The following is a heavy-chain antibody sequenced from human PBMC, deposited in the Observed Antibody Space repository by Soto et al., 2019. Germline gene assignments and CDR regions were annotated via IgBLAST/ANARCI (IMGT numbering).Heavy chain of an antibody. CDR2: IYYAGKT. V-gene: IGHV4-59*01. D-gene: IGHD2-2*01. Sequence: QVQLQESGPGLVKPSETLSLSCTVSGGSISLYYGIRIRQSPGKGLEWIGHIYYAGKTDYNPSLKGRVTISVDTSKNQFSLKLISMTAADTAMYYCARGSVSASWDTPYFDFWGQGTLVAVSS. CDR3: ARGSVSASWDTPYFDF. CDR1: GGSISLYY. J-gene: IGHJ4*02.